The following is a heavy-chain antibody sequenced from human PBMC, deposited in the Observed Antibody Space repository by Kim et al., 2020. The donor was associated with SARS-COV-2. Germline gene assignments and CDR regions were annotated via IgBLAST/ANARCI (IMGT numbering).Heavy chain of an antibody. Sequence: AQKFQERVTITRDMSTSTAYMELSSLRSEDTALYYCAAGELDYGDYYFDYWGQGTLVTVSS. D-gene: IGHD4-17*01. CDR3: AAGELDYGDYYFDY. V-gene: IGHV1-58*01. J-gene: IGHJ4*02.